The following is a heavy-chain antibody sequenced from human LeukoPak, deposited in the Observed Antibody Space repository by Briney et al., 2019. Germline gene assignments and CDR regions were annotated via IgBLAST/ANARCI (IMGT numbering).Heavy chain of an antibody. CDR3: ARARRYYYDSSGYVRGNWFDP. D-gene: IGHD3-22*01. CDR2: IYTSGST. V-gene: IGHV4-61*02. Sequence: PSETLSLTCTVSGGSISSGSYYWSWIRQPAGKGLEWIGRIYTSGSTNYNPSLKSRVTISVDTSKNQFSLKLSSVTAADTAVYYCARARRYYYDSSGYVRGNWFDPWGQGTLVTVSS. J-gene: IGHJ5*02. CDR1: GGSISSGSYY.